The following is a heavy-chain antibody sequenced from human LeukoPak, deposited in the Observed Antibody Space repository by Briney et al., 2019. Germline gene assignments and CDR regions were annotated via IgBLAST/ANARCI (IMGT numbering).Heavy chain of an antibody. J-gene: IGHJ6*03. CDR1: GGSINSYY. CDR3: ARARGDYGESSFYYYYMDV. Sequence: SETLSLTCTVSGGSINSYYWSWIRQAPGKGLEWIGYIYYSGSTNYNPSLKSRVTISVDTSKNQFSLKLSSVTAADTAVYYCARARGDYGESSFYYYYMDVWGKGTTVTISS. V-gene: IGHV4-59*01. CDR2: IYYSGST. D-gene: IGHD4-17*01.